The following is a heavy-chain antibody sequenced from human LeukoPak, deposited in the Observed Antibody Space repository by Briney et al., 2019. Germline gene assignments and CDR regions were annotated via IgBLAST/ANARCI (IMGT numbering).Heavy chain of an antibody. D-gene: IGHD1-26*01. CDR2: ISYDGSNK. V-gene: IGHV3-30*04. Sequence: GGSLRLSCAASGFTFSSYAMHWVRQAPGKGLEWVAVISYDGSNKYYADSVKGRFTISRDNSKNTLYLQMNSLRAEDTAVYYCARPGSYNRYYFDYWGQGTLVTVSS. CDR1: GFTFSSYA. CDR3: ARPGSYNRYYFDY. J-gene: IGHJ4*02.